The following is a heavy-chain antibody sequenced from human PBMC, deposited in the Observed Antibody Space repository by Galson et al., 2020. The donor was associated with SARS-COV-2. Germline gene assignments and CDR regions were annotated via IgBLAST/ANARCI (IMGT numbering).Heavy chain of an antibody. Sequence: SETLSLSCTVPGGSISSSRYYWGWIRQPPGKGLEWIANIHYSGNIYDNPSLKSRVTISVDTSKNQISLNLNSVTAADTAVYYCARVRDDRVGGRHPELFDYWGQGILVTVSS. D-gene: IGHD3-16*02. CDR2: IHYSGNI. J-gene: IGHJ4*02. V-gene: IGHV4-39*01. CDR3: ARVRDDRVGGRHPELFDY. CDR1: GGSISSSRYY.